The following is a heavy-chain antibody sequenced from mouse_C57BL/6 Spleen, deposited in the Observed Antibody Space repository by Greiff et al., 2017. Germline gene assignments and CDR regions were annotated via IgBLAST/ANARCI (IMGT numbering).Heavy chain of an antibody. CDR3: TRCRPAHSTDFDC. D-gene: IGHD2-1*01. V-gene: IGHV1-15*01. Sequence: QVQLQQSGAELVRPGASVTLSCKASGSTFTDYEMHWVKQTPVHGLEWIGAIDPETGGTAYNQKFKGKAILTADKSSSTAYMELRSLTSEDSAVYYCTRCRPAHSTDFDCWGPGTTLSGAS. CDR1: GSTFTDYE. J-gene: IGHJ2*01. CDR2: IDPETGGT.